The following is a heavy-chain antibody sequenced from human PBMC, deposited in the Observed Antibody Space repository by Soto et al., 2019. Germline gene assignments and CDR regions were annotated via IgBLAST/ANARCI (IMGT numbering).Heavy chain of an antibody. V-gene: IGHV2-70*13. D-gene: IGHD1-20*01. J-gene: IGHJ6*02. CDR1: GFSLTSPGMC. CDR2: IERDDDDK. CDR3: ARSIRGPRRFNGMDV. Sequence: SGPTLVNPTETLTLTCTFSGFSLTSPGMCVSWIRQPPGKALEWLALIERDDDDKYYSTSLKTRLTISKDTRKNQVVLTMANMDPADTGTYYCARSIRGPRRFNGMDVWGQGTTVTV.